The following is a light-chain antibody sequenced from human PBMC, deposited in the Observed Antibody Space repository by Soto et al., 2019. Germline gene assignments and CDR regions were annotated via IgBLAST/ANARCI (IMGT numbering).Light chain of an antibody. V-gene: IGKV3D-15*01. CDR2: GAS. CDR1: QSVSSN. CDR3: QQYNNWPPIT. Sequence: PGERAPLSCMASQSVSSNLAWYQQKPGQAPRLLIYGASTRATGIPARFSGSGSGTEFTLTISSLQSEDFAVYYCQQYNNWPPITFGQGTRLEIK. J-gene: IGKJ5*01.